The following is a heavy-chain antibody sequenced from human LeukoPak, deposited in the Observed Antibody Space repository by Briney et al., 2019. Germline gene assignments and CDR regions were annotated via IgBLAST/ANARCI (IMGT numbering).Heavy chain of an antibody. CDR3: ARDLGATARSNAFDI. Sequence: GASVKVSCKASGYTFTSYGISWVRQAPGQGLEGMGWISAYNGNTNYAQKLQGRVTMTTDTSTSTAYMELRSLRSDDTAVYYCARDLGATARSNAFDIWGQGTMVTVSS. V-gene: IGHV1-18*01. D-gene: IGHD5-12*01. CDR2: ISAYNGNT. J-gene: IGHJ3*02. CDR1: GYTFTSYG.